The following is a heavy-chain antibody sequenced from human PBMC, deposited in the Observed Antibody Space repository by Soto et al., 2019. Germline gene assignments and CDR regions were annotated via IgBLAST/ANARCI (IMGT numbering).Heavy chain of an antibody. D-gene: IGHD2-8*01. CDR3: ASVLYDAEDGIRDRSAVSAFLLNRSSDL. Sequence: TVLEWMAVISYDGRNTYFADSVKGRFTISRDNSKNTLYLQMNSLRAEDKAVYYCASVLYDAEDGIRDRSAVSAFLLNRSSDL. V-gene: IGHV3-30*04. CDR2: ISYDGRNT. J-gene: IGHJ2*01.